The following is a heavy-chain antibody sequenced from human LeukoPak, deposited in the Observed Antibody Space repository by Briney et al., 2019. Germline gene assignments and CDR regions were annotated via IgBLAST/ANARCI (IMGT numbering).Heavy chain of an antibody. Sequence: GGSLRLSCAASGFTFSSYGMHWVRQAPGKGLEWVAVISYDGSNKYYADSVKGRFTISRDNAKNSLYLQMNSLRAEDTAVYYCARGEPKSSSFDYWGQGTLVTVSS. D-gene: IGHD6-13*01. J-gene: IGHJ4*02. CDR2: ISYDGSNK. CDR1: GFTFSSYG. V-gene: IGHV3-30*03. CDR3: ARGEPKSSSFDY.